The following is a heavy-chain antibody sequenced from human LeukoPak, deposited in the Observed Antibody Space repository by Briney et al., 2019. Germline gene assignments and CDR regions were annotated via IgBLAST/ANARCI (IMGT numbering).Heavy chain of an antibody. V-gene: IGHV5-51*01. D-gene: IGHD3-10*01. CDR1: GYSFTSYW. Sequence: GESLKISCKGSGYSFTSYWIGWVRQMPGKGLEWMGIIYPGDSDTRYSPSFQGQVTISADKSISTVYLQWNSLKASDTAMYYCAFSLGDGSGSSFNWFDSWGQGTLVTVSS. CDR2: IYPGDSDT. J-gene: IGHJ5*01. CDR3: AFSLGDGSGSSFNWFDS.